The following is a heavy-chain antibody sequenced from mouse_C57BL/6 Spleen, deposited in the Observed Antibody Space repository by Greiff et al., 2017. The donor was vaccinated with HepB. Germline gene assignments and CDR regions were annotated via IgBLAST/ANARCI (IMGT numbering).Heavy chain of an antibody. CDR3: TRGLRRWFAY. CDR1: GYTFTDYE. Sequence: VQLVESGAELVRPGASVTLSCKASGYTFTDYEMHWVKQTPVHGLEWIGAIDPETGGTAYNQKFKGKAILTADKSSSTAYMELRSLTSEDSAVYYCTRGLRRWFAYWGQGTLVTVSA. J-gene: IGHJ3*01. CDR2: IDPETGGT. V-gene: IGHV1-15*01. D-gene: IGHD1-1*01.